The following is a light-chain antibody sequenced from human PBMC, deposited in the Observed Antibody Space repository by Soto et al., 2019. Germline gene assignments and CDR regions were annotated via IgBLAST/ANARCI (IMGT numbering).Light chain of an antibody. V-gene: IGKV2-28*01. J-gene: IGKJ4*01. CDR1: QSLLHSNGYNY. CDR3: MQPLHTPLT. Sequence: IVMTQSPLSLPVTPGEPASISCRSSQSLLHSNGYNYLDWYLQRPGQSPQVLIYLGSNRASGVPGRFSGSGSGTDFTLKISRVEAEDVGVYYCMQPLHTPLTFGGGTKVEIK. CDR2: LGS.